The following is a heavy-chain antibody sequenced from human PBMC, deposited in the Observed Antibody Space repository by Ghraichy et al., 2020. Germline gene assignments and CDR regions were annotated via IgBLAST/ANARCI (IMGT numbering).Heavy chain of an antibody. D-gene: IGHD6-13*01. V-gene: IGHV1-18*04. CDR2: INPYNGKT. Sequence: ASVKVSCKASGYTFTSYGISWVRQAPGQGLEWMGWINPYNGKTNYAQKLQARGTMTTDTSTSTAYMELRTLRSDDTAIYYCARATLADSSSWRRFYYYYGMDVWGQGTTVTVSS. CDR1: GYTFTSYG. J-gene: IGHJ6*02. CDR3: ARATLADSSSWRRFYYYYGMDV.